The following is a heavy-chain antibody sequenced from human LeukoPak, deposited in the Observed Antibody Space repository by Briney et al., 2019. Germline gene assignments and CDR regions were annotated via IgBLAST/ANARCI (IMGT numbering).Heavy chain of an antibody. D-gene: IGHD3-10*01. CDR1: GGTFNNYA. CDR2: IIPILVSA. J-gene: IGHJ4*02. V-gene: IGHV1-69*10. Sequence: GASVKVSCTASGGTFNNYAINWVGQAPGQGLDWLGGIIPILVSANYSQKLQSRVTISADKSTSTAYMELCSLRSQDTAVYYCATYYYYSDSQTLGDCWGQGTLVTVSS. CDR3: ATYYYYSDSQTLGDC.